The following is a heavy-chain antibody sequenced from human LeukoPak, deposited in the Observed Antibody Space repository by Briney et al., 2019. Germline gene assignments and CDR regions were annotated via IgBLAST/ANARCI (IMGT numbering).Heavy chain of an antibody. V-gene: IGHV3-74*01. CDR2: VNSDGSTT. CDR3: AKDTSRRGYNLPQGFDP. D-gene: IGHD1-14*01. J-gene: IGHJ5*02. Sequence: GGSLRLTCAASGFTFSTYWMHWVRQAPGKGLVWVSRVNSDGSTTRYADSVKGRITISRDNAKNTLYLQMNSLRAEDTAVYYCAKDTSRRGYNLPQGFDPWGQGTLVTVSS. CDR1: GFTFSTYW.